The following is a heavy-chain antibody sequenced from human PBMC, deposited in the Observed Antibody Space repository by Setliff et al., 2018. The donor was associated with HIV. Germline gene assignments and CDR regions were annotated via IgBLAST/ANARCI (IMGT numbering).Heavy chain of an antibody. Sequence: SETLSLTCNVSGGSISSSDYYWGWIRQSPGKGLEWIGSFHHSGSTSYNPSLRSRVTISVDTSKNQFSLRLTSVTAADTAVYYCARGTSLNVVPDAFDIWGQGTMVTVSS. CDR1: GGSISSSDYY. CDR3: ARGTSLNVVPDAFDI. CDR2: FHHSGST. V-gene: IGHV4-39*01. D-gene: IGHD3-16*01. J-gene: IGHJ3*02.